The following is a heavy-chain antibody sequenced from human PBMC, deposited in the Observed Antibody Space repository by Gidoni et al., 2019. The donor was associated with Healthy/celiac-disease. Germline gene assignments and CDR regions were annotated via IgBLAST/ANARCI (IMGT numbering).Heavy chain of an antibody. J-gene: IGHJ4*02. Sequence: QVQLQESGPGLVELEQTLSLTCTVCGGYISSGVYDWSWIRQPPGKGLEWIGYIYYSGSTYYNPSLKSRVTISVDTSKNQFSLKLSSVTAADTAVYYCARLKLTGTPFDYWGQGTLVTVSS. CDR1: GGYISSGVYD. V-gene: IGHV4-30-4*01. CDR3: ARLKLTGTPFDY. D-gene: IGHD1-7*01. CDR2: IYYSGST.